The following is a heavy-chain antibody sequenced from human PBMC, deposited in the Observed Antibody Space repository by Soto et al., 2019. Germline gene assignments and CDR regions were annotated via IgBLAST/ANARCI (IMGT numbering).Heavy chain of an antibody. D-gene: IGHD6-13*01. V-gene: IGHV1-8*01. CDR2: MNPNSGNT. CDR1: GYTFTSYD. J-gene: IGHJ6*02. Sequence: ASVKVSCKASGYTFTSYDINWVRQATGQGLEWMGWMNPNSGNTGYAQKFQGRVTMTRNTSISTAYMELSSLRSEDTAVYYCASQGQQLSYLGGMDVWGQGTTVTVSS. CDR3: ASQGQQLSYLGGMDV.